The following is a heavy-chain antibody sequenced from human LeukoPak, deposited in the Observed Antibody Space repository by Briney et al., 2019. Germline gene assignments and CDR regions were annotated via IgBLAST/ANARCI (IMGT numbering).Heavy chain of an antibody. J-gene: IGHJ3*02. CDR2: ISWNSGSI. D-gene: IGHD6-13*01. CDR3: AKGIDSSSWDNAFDI. CDR1: GFTFDDYA. Sequence: PGGSLRLSCAASGFTFDDYAMHWVRQAPGKGLEGVSGISWNSGSIGYADSVKGRFTISRDNAKNSLYLQMNSLRAEDTALYYCAKGIDSSSWDNAFDIWGQGTMVTVSS. V-gene: IGHV3-9*01.